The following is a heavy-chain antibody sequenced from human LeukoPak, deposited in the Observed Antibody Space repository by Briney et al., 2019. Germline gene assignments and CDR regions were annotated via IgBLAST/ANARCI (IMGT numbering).Heavy chain of an antibody. CDR2: ISGSGGST. D-gene: IGHD6-13*01. CDR3: AKDLVYSSSWYPRDYYYMDV. CDR1: GFTFSSYA. Sequence: PGGSLRLSCAASGFTFSSYAMSWVRQAPGNGLVWVSAISGSGGSTYYADSVKGRFTISRDNSKNTLYLQMNSLRAEDTAVYYCAKDLVYSSSWYPRDYYYMDVWGKGTTVTVSS. V-gene: IGHV3-23*01. J-gene: IGHJ6*03.